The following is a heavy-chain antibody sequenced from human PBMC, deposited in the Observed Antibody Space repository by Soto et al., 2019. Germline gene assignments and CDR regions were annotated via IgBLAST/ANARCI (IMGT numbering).Heavy chain of an antibody. CDR2: IYPGDSDT. CDR1: GYSFTSYW. J-gene: IGHJ3*02. CDR3: ASTYCGGDCYTTLDAFDI. D-gene: IGHD2-21*02. Sequence: GESLKISCKGSGYSFTSYWIGWVRQMPGKGLEWMGIIYPGDSDTRYSPSFQGQVTISADKSISTAYLQWSSLKASDTAMYYCASTYCGGDCYTTLDAFDIWGQGTMVTVSS. V-gene: IGHV5-51*01.